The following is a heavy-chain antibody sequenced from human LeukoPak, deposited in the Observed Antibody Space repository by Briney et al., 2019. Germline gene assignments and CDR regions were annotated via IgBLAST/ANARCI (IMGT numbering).Heavy chain of an antibody. CDR3: ATDRSEITAADTRFDY. CDR1: GYTLTELS. Sequence: ASVKVSCKVSGYTLTELSIHWARQSPGKGLKGMGGFVGEGGKTIYAQTFQGRVTMTEDTSTDTAYMELSSLRSEDTAVYYCATDRSEITAADTRFDYWGQGTLVTV. D-gene: IGHD6-13*01. CDR2: FVGEGGKT. J-gene: IGHJ4*02. V-gene: IGHV1-24*01.